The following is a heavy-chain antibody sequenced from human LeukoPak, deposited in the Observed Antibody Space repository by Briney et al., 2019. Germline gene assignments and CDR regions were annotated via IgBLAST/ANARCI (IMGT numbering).Heavy chain of an antibody. V-gene: IGHV3-30*04. Sequence: GGTLRLSCAASGFTFSSYAMHWVRQAPGKGLEWVAVISYDGSNKYYADSVKGRFTISRDNSKNTLYLQMNSLRPEDTAVYYCAKGYASSSWSGFDYWGQGTLVTVSS. D-gene: IGHD6-13*01. CDR2: ISYDGSNK. CDR3: AKGYASSSWSGFDY. CDR1: GFTFSSYA. J-gene: IGHJ4*02.